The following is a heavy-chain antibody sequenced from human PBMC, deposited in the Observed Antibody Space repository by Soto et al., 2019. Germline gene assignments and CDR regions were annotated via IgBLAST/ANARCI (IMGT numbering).Heavy chain of an antibody. J-gene: IGHJ6*02. V-gene: IGHV4-34*01. Sequence: NPSETLSLTCAVYGGSFSGYYWSWIRQPPGKGLEWIGEINHSGSTNYNPSLKSRVTISVDTSKNQFSLKLSSVTAADTAVYYCARVRRRHHYYYGMDVWGQGTTVTVSS. CDR3: ARVRRRHHYYYGMDV. CDR1: GGSFSGYY. CDR2: INHSGST.